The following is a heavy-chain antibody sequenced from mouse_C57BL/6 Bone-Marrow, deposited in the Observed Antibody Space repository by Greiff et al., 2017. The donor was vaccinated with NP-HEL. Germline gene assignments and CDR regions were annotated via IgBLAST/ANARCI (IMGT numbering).Heavy chain of an antibody. CDR2: ISDGGSYT. D-gene: IGHD2-3*01. CDR3: ARGWLLAWFAY. J-gene: IGHJ3*01. V-gene: IGHV5-4*01. Sequence: EVQRVESGGGLVKPGGSLKLSCAASGFTFSSYAMSWVRQTPEKRLEWVATISDGGSYTYYPDNVKGRFTILRDNAKNNLYLQISHLKSEDTAIYYCARGWLLAWFAYWGQGTLVTVSA. CDR1: GFTFSSYA.